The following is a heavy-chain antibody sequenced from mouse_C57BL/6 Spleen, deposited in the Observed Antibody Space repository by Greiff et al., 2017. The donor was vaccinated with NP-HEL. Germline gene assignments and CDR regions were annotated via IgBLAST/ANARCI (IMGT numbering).Heavy chain of an antibody. CDR2: IYPGSGNT. J-gene: IGHJ2*01. D-gene: IGHD1-1*01. CDR1: GYTFTDYY. CDR3: ASPYYYGSSYYFDY. V-gene: IGHV1-76*01. Sequence: QVHVKQSGAELVRPGASVKLSCKASGYTFTDYYINWVKQRPGQGLEWIARIYPGSGNTYYNEKFKGKATLTAEKSSSTAYMQLSSLTSEDSAVYFCASPYYYGSSYYFDYWGQGTTLTVSS.